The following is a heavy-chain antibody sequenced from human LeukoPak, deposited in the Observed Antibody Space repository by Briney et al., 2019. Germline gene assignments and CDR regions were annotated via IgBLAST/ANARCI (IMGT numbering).Heavy chain of an antibody. CDR1: GYTFTGYY. CDR3: ARDSSSDYYYYMDV. J-gene: IGHJ6*03. V-gene: IGHV1-18*04. CDR2: ISAYNGNT. D-gene: IGHD6-6*01. Sequence: ASVKVSCKASGYTFTGYYIHWVRQAPGQGLEWMGWISAYNGNTNYAQKLQGRVTMTTDTSTSTAYMELRSLRSDDTAVHYCARDSSSDYYYYMDVWGKGTTVTVSS.